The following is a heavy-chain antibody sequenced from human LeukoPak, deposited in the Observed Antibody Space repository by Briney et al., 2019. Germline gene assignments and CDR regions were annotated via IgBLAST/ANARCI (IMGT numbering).Heavy chain of an antibody. V-gene: IGHV3-48*03. D-gene: IGHD1-26*01. J-gene: IGHJ4*02. CDR1: GFTFSSYE. CDR3: ARSGNYYDC. CDR2: ISTSGSTI. Sequence: PGGSLRLSCAVSGFTFSSYEMNWVRQAPGKGLEWISYISTSGSTIHYADSVKGRFTISRDNAKNSLYLQMHSLRAEDTAVYYCARSGNYYDCWGQGTLVTVSS.